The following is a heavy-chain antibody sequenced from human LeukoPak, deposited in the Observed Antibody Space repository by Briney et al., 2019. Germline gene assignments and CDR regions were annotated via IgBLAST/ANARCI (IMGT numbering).Heavy chain of an antibody. CDR3: ARASDPWLQLT. Sequence: PGGSRRLSCAASGFTFSNYWMIWVRQAPRKGLEWVGNIKQDGSEKRYADSVRGRFSISRDNAQTSLYLQMNSLRAEDTAVYYCARASDPWLQLTWGQGTLVTVSS. CDR1: GFTFSNYW. CDR2: IKQDGSEK. J-gene: IGHJ5*02. V-gene: IGHV3-7*05. D-gene: IGHD5-24*01.